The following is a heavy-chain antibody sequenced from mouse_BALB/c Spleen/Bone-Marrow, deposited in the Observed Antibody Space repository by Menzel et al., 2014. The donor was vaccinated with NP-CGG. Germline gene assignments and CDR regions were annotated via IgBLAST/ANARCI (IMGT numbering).Heavy chain of an antibody. Sequence: EVHLVESGGGLVQPRGSLKLSCAASGFDFSRYWMSWVRQAPGKGLEWIGEINPDSSTINYTPSLKDKFIISRDNAKNTLYLQMRKVRSEDTALYYCARQGYYGYSDYWGQGTTLTVSS. CDR1: GFDFSRYW. J-gene: IGHJ2*01. CDR2: INPDSSTI. V-gene: IGHV4-1*02. D-gene: IGHD1-2*01. CDR3: ARQGYYGYSDY.